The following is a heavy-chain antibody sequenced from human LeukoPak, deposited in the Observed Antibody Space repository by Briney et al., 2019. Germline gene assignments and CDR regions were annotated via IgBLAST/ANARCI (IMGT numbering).Heavy chain of an antibody. V-gene: IGHV4-34*01. D-gene: IGHD4-17*01. J-gene: IGHJ3*02. Sequence: PSETLSLTCAVYGGSFSGYYWSWIRQPPGKGLEWIGEINHSGSTNYNPSLKSRVTISVDTSKNQFSLKLSSVTAADTAVYYCARSKGLGYGDYGAFDIWGQGTMVTVSS. CDR2: INHSGST. CDR1: GGSFSGYY. CDR3: ARSKGLGYGDYGAFDI.